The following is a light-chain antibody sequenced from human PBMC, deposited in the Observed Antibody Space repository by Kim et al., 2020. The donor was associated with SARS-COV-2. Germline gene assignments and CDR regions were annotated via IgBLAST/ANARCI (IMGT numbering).Light chain of an antibody. CDR3: QQYNNWPQT. J-gene: IGKJ1*01. CDR1: QSVSSN. Sequence: EIVMTQSPATLSVSPGERATLSCRARQSVSSNLAWYQQKPGQAPRLLIYGASTRATGIPARFSGSGSGTEFTLTISGLQSEDFAVYYCQQYNNWPQTFGQGTKVEIK. V-gene: IGKV3-15*01. CDR2: GAS.